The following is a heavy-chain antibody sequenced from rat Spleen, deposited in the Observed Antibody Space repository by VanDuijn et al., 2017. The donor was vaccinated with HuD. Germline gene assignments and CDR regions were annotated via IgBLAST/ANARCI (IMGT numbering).Heavy chain of an antibody. D-gene: IGHD1-11*01. CDR2: ITNASGGI. Sequence: EVQLVESGGGLVQPGRSLKLSCAASGFTFSNYGMAWVRQAPGKGLEWVASITNASGGIHYPDSVKGRFTISRDIAKSTLYLQMDSLRSEDTATYYWARPYGGYSEYVMDAWGQGASVTVSS. CDR1: GFTFSNYG. CDR3: ARPYGGYSEYVMDA. V-gene: IGHV5-29*01. J-gene: IGHJ4*01.